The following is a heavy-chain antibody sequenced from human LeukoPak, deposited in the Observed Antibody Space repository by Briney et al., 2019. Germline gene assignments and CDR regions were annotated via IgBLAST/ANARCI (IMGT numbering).Heavy chain of an antibody. D-gene: IGHD3-10*01. J-gene: IGHJ4*02. Sequence: GGSLRLSCAASGFTFSSYGMHWVRQAPGKGLEWVAVIWYDGSNKYYADSVKGRFTFSRDNSKNTLYLQMNSLRAEDTAVYYCARDAGPFRFGELSFDYWGQGTLVTVSS. CDR1: GFTFSSYG. CDR2: IWYDGSNK. CDR3: ARDAGPFRFGELSFDY. V-gene: IGHV3-33*01.